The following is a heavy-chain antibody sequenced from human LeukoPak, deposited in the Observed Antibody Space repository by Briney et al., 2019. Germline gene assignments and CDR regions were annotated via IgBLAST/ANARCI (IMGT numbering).Heavy chain of an antibody. CDR1: GFTFSFYA. V-gene: IGHV3-30*04. Sequence: PGGSLRLSCAASGFTFSFYAMHWVRQAPGKGLEWVAVISYDGSNKYYADSVKGRFTISRDNSKNTLFLQMNSLRTDDTAVYYCARGSPPTVTTFTPFDPWGQGTLVTVSS. CDR2: ISYDGSNK. J-gene: IGHJ5*02. D-gene: IGHD4-17*01. CDR3: ARGSPPTVTTFTPFDP.